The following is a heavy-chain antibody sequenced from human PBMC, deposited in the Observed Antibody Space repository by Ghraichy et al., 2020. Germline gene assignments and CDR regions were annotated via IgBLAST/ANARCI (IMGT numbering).Heavy chain of an antibody. CDR2: IYYSGST. Sequence: SQTLSLTCTVSGGSISSSSYYWGWIRQPPGKGLEWIGIIYYSGSTYYNPSLKSRVTISVDTSKNQFSLKLSSVTAADTAVYYCARSDWIIFDPWGQGTLVTVSS. V-gene: IGHV4-39*01. CDR3: ARSDWIIFDP. D-gene: IGHD2-2*03. J-gene: IGHJ5*02. CDR1: GGSISSSSYY.